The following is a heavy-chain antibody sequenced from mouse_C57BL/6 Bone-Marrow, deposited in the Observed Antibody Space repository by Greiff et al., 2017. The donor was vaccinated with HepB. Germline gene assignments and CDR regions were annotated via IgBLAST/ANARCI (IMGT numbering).Heavy chain of an antibody. D-gene: IGHD1-1*01. J-gene: IGHJ1*03. V-gene: IGHV1-74*01. CDR1: GYTFTSYW. Sequence: QVQLKQPGAELVKPGASVKVSCKASGYTFTSYWMHWVKQRPGQGLEWIGRIHPSDSDTNYNEKFKSKATLTVDTSSSTAYMQLSSLTSEDSAVYYCARDYYGSSYGYFDVWGTGTTVTVSS. CDR2: IHPSDSDT. CDR3: ARDYYGSSYGYFDV.